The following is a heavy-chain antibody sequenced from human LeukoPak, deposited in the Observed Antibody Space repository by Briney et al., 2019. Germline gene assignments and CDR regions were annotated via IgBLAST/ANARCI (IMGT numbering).Heavy chain of an antibody. CDR3: APHVDGSGSYHPYFDY. CDR1: GFTFSNFW. CDR2: IKQDGSER. J-gene: IGHJ4*02. Sequence: PGGSLRLSCAATGFTFSNFWMHWVRQAPGKGLEWVANIKQDGSERYYVDSVKGRFTISRDNAKNSLYLQMNSLRAEDTAVYYCAPHVDGSGSYHPYFDYWGQGTLVTVSS. D-gene: IGHD3-10*01. V-gene: IGHV3-7*01.